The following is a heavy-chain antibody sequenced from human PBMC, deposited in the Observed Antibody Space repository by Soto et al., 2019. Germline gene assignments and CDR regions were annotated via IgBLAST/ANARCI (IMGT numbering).Heavy chain of an antibody. CDR3: AHSSTYYDLWSGYYTDYYGMDV. D-gene: IGHD3-3*01. V-gene: IGHV2-5*01. CDR1: GFSLSTSGVG. Sequence: SGPTLVNPTQTLTLTCTFSGFSLSTSGVGVGWIRQPPGKALEWLALIYWNDDKRYSPSLKSSLTITKDTSKNQVVLTMTNMDPVDTASYYCAHSSTYYDLWSGYYTDYYGMDVWGQGT. J-gene: IGHJ6*02. CDR2: IYWNDDK.